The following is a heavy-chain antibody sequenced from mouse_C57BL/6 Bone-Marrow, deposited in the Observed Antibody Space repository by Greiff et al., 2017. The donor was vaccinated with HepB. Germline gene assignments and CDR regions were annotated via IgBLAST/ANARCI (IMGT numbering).Heavy chain of an antibody. V-gene: IGHV14-2*01. CDR2: IDPEDGET. J-gene: IGHJ4*01. Sequence: DVQLVESGAELVKPGASVKLSCTASGFNIKDYYMHWVKQRTEQGLEWIGRIDPEDGETKYAPKFQGKATITADTSSNTAYLQLSSLTSEDTAVYYCASGYGSSSYAMDYWGQGTSVTVSS. CDR3: ASGYGSSSYAMDY. CDR1: GFNIKDYY. D-gene: IGHD1-1*01.